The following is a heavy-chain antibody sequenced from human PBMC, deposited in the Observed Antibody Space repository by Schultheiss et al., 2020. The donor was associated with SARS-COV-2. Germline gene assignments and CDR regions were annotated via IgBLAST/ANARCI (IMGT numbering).Heavy chain of an antibody. CDR2: ISWNSGSI. CDR3: ASSYSSGWYDY. CDR1: GFTFDDYA. Sequence: SLKISCAASGFTFDDYAMHWVRQAPGKGLEWVSGISWNSGSIGYADSVKGRFTISRDNSKNTLYLQMNSLRAEDTAVYYCASSYSSGWYDYWGQGTLVTVSS. V-gene: IGHV3-9*01. D-gene: IGHD6-19*01. J-gene: IGHJ4*02.